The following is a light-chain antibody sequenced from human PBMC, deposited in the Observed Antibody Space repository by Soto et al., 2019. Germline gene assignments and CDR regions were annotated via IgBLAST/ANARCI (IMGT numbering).Light chain of an antibody. J-gene: IGLJ1*01. V-gene: IGLV1-51*01. CDR2: DNN. CDR3: GTWDSSLSALYV. CDR1: SSNIGNNY. Sequence: QSVLTQPPSVSAAPGQKVTISCSGSSSNIGNNYVSWYQQLPGTAPKLLIYDNNKRPSGIPDRFSGSKSGTSATLGITGLQTGDEADHYCGTWDSSLSALYVFGTGTKVTVL.